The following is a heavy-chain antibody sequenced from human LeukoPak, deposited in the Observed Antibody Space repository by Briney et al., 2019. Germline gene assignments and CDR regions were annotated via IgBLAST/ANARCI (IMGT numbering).Heavy chain of an antibody. J-gene: IGHJ2*01. CDR2: LYSGGDT. CDR3: ARDTSGYCSTSRCYGSWYFDL. V-gene: IGHV3-53*01. CDR1: GFAVSSNY. Sequence: GGSLRLSCAASGFAVSSNYINWVRQAPGKGLEWVSVLYSGGDTYYADSVKGRFTVSRDNSKNTLYLQMNSLGAEDTAVYYCARDTSGYCSTSRCYGSWYFDLWGRGTLVTVSS. D-gene: IGHD2-2*01.